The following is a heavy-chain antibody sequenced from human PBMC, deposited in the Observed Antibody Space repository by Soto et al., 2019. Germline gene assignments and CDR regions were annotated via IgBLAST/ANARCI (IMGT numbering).Heavy chain of an antibody. CDR3: ARFFSFNLVLVADHRGFDY. CDR1: GYSFTSYW. D-gene: IGHD2-15*01. Sequence: GESLKISCKGSGYSFTSYWIGWVRQMPGKGLEWMGIIYPGDSDTRYSPSFQGQVTISADKSISTAYLQWSSLKASDTAMYYCARFFSFNLVLVADHRGFDYWGQGTLVTVSS. V-gene: IGHV5-51*01. J-gene: IGHJ4*02. CDR2: IYPGDSDT.